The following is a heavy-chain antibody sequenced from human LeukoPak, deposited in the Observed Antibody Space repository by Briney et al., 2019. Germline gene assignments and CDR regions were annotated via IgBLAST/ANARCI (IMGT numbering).Heavy chain of an antibody. CDR1: GGSISSGSYY. J-gene: IGHJ5*02. CDR3: ARRQHTYSAHWFDP. CDR2: IYTSGST. Sequence: PSQTLSLTCTVSGGSISSGSYYWSWIRQPAGKGLEWIGRIYTSGSTNYNPSLKSRVTISVDTSKNQFSLKLSSVTAADTAVYYCARRQHTYSAHWFDPWGQGTLVTVSS. D-gene: IGHD1-26*01. V-gene: IGHV4-61*02.